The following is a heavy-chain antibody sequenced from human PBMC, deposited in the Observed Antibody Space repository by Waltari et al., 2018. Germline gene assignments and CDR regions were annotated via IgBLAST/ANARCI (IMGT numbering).Heavy chain of an antibody. J-gene: IGHJ4*02. CDR2: ISSSSNTI. CDR1: GFTFSVYN. CDR3: ASRSSGPTGPAINFDY. D-gene: IGHD3-22*01. V-gene: IGHV3-48*01. Sequence: EVQLVESGGGLVQPGGSLRLSCAASGFTFSVYNMIWVRQAPGKGLEWISYISSSSNTIYYADSVKGRFTISRDNAQNSLYLQMNSLRVEDTAVYFCASRSSGPTGPAINFDYWGQGTLVTVSS.